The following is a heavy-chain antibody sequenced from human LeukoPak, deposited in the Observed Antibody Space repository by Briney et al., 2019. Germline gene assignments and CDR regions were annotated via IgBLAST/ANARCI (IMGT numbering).Heavy chain of an antibody. V-gene: IGHV3-30*18. CDR3: AKGLRYFDWLSSVDY. Sequence: GRCLRHSCAASGFTFSSYGMHWVRQAPGKGLEWVAVISYEGSNKYYADSVKGRFTISRNNSKNTLYLQMNSLRAEDTAVYYCAKGLRYFDWLSSVDYWGQGTLVTVSS. J-gene: IGHJ4*02. CDR2: ISYEGSNK. D-gene: IGHD3-9*01. CDR1: GFTFSSYG.